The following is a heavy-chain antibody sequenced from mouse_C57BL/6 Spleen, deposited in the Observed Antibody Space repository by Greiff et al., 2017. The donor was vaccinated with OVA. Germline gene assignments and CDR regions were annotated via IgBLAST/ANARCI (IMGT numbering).Heavy chain of an antibody. V-gene: IGHV5-17*01. J-gene: IGHJ4*01. CDR2: ISSGSSTI. D-gene: IGHD4-1*01. CDR3: ARRRTGPMDY. Sequence: EVMLVESGGGLVKPGGSLKLSCAASGFTFSDYGMHWVRQAPEKGLEWVAYISSGSSTIYYADTVKGRFTISRDNAKNTLFLQMTSLRSEDTAMYYCARRRTGPMDYWGQGTSVTVSS. CDR1: GFTFSDYG.